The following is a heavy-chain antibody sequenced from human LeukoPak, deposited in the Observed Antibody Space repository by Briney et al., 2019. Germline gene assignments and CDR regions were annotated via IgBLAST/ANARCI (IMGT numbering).Heavy chain of an antibody. D-gene: IGHD2-2*01. Sequence: PGGSLRLSCAASGFTFSSYDMHWVRQATGKGLEWVSAIGTAVDTYYPGSVKGRFTISRENAKNSLYLQMNSLRAEDTAAYYCARASKRYCSSTSCYYYYYGMDVWGQGTTVTVSS. CDR3: ARASKRYCSSTSCYYYYYGMDV. J-gene: IGHJ6*02. CDR2: IGTAVDT. V-gene: IGHV3-13*01. CDR1: GFTFSSYD.